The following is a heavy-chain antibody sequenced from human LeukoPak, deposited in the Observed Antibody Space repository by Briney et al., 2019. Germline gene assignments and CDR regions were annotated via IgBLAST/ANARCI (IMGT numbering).Heavy chain of an antibody. J-gene: IGHJ4*02. V-gene: IGHV5-51*01. Sequence: RTGESLKISCKGSGYSFTSSWIGWGRQMPGKGLEGMGIVFPADSAPRYSPSFHAQVTFSADKSISTAYLQWSSLKASDSAMYYCARHGGAFDYWGQGTLVTVSS. CDR3: ARHGGAFDY. D-gene: IGHD4-17*01. CDR2: VFPADSAP. CDR1: GYSFTSSW.